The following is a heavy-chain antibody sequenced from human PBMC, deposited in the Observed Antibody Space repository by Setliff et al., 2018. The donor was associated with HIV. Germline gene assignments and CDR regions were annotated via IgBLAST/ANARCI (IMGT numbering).Heavy chain of an antibody. J-gene: IGHJ4*02. CDR3: AKFLGIGRYFDY. Sequence: GASVKVSCKASGYSFNTYGISWVRQAPGQGLEWMGWISGYNGNTNYAQKLQGRVTMTTDTSSSTAYLDLRSLRSDDTAVYYCAKFLGIGRYFDYWGQGTLVTVSS. CDR1: GYSFNTYG. CDR2: ISGYNGNT. V-gene: IGHV1-18*01. D-gene: IGHD7-27*01.